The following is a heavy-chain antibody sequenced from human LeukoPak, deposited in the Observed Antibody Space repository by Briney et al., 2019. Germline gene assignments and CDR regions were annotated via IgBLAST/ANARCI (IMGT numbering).Heavy chain of an antibody. CDR2: IWYDGSNK. CDR1: GFTFSSYG. D-gene: IGHD4-17*01. V-gene: IGHV3-33*01. CDR3: ASAWTTENNWFDP. J-gene: IGHJ5*02. Sequence: PGGSLRLSCAASGFTFSSYGMHWVRQAPGKGLEWVAVIWYDGSNKYYADSVKGRFTISRDNSKNTLYLQMNSLRAEDTAVYYCASAWTTENNWFDPWGQGTLVTVSS.